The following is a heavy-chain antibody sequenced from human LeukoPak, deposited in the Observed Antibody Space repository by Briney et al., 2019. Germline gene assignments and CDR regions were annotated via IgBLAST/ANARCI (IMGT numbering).Heavy chain of an antibody. J-gene: IGHJ3*02. CDR3: ARRHYYGSGRENAFDI. Sequence: SETLSLTCAVSGGSISTGGYSWSWIRQPPGKGLEWIGYIYHSGGTYYNPSLKSRVTISLDRSKNQFSLKLSSVTAADTAVYYCARRHYYGSGRENAFDIWGQGTMVTVSS. D-gene: IGHD3-10*01. CDR1: GGSISTGGYS. V-gene: IGHV4-30-2*01. CDR2: IYHSGGT.